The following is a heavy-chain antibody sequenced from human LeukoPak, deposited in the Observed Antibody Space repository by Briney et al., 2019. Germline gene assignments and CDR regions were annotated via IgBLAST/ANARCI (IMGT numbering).Heavy chain of an antibody. V-gene: IGHV3-23*01. CDR1: GFTFSSYG. D-gene: IGHD5-18*01. CDR2: ISGSGGST. J-gene: IGHJ4*02. Sequence: GGSLRLSCAASGFTFSSYGMHWVRQAPGKGLEWVSAISGSGGSTYYADSVKGRFTISRDNSKNTLYLQMNSLRAEDTAVYYCAKVRYSYGLGPFDYWGQGTLVTVSS. CDR3: AKVRYSYGLGPFDY.